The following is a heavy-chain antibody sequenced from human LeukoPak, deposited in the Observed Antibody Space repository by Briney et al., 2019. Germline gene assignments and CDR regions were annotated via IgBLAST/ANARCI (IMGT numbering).Heavy chain of an antibody. J-gene: IGHJ4*02. D-gene: IGHD3-22*01. CDR2: IWYDGSNK. CDR1: GFTFSSYG. Sequence: SGGSLRLSCAASGFTFSSYGMHWVRQAPGKGLEWVEVIWYDGSNKYYADSVKGRFTISRDNSKNTLYLQMNSLRAEDTAVYYCARWGSDSSGYYFDYWGQGTLVTVSS. CDR3: ARWGSDSSGYYFDY. V-gene: IGHV3-33*01.